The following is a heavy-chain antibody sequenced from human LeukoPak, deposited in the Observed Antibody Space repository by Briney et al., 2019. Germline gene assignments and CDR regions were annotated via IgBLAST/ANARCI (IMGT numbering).Heavy chain of an antibody. D-gene: IGHD5-18*01. Sequence: SETLSLTCTVSGGSISSSSYYWGWIRQPPGKGLEWIGSIYYSGSTYYNPSLKSRVTISVDTSKNQFSLKLSSVTAADTAVYYCARLGYSYGRFDYWGQGTLVTVSS. V-gene: IGHV4-39*01. CDR1: GGSISSSSYY. J-gene: IGHJ4*02. CDR3: ARLGYSYGRFDY. CDR2: IYYSGST.